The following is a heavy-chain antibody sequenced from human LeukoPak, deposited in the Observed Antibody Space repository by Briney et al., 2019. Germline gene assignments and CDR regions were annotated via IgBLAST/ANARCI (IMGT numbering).Heavy chain of an antibody. CDR3: ARAAGLDTFGASYYYGMDV. Sequence: GGFLSIFCAASGYTFSRYSMNWFRHAPGKGLQWVSSISSSSSYLYYADSVKGRFTISRDNAKNSLYLQMNSLRAEDTAVYYCARAAGLDTFGASYYYGMDVWGKGTTVTGSS. CDR1: GYTFSRYS. D-gene: IGHD2/OR15-2a*01. V-gene: IGHV3-21*01. J-gene: IGHJ6*04. CDR2: ISSSSSYL.